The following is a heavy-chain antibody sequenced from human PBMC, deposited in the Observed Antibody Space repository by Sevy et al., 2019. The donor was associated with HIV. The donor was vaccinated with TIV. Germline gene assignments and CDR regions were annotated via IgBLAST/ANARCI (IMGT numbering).Heavy chain of an antibody. CDR2: IYYSGST. V-gene: IGHV4-39*01. CDR1: GGSISSSSYY. J-gene: IGHJ4*02. D-gene: IGHD1-1*01. Sequence: SETLSLTCTVSGGSISSSSYYWGWIRQPPGKGLEWIAIIYYSGSTYYNPSLKSRVSIFIDTSKNQFSLKRSPVTAAETALYYCARLSLSRGVTTGSYYFDYWGQGTLVTVSS. CDR3: ARLSLSRGVTTGSYYFDY.